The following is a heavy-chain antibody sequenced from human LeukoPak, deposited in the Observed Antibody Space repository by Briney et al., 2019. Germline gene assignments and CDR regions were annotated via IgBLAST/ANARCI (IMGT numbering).Heavy chain of an antibody. Sequence: GGSLRLSCAASGFTFSSYAMSWVRQAPGKGLEWVSAISGSGGSTYYADSVKGRFTISRDNSKNTLYLQMNSLRAEDTAVYYCAKDPPPGIGSSSWFDYWGQGTLVTVSS. CDR1: GFTFSSYA. J-gene: IGHJ4*02. CDR3: AKDPPPGIGSSSWFDY. V-gene: IGHV3-23*01. CDR2: ISGSGGST. D-gene: IGHD6-13*01.